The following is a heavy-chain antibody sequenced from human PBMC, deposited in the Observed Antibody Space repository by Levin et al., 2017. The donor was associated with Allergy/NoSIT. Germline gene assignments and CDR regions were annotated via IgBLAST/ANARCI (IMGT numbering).Heavy chain of an antibody. CDR1: GFTFSDSY. CDR2: ISSSSSYT. J-gene: IGHJ4*02. D-gene: IGHD5-24*01. Sequence: LSLTCAASGFTFSDSYMSWIRQAPGKGLEWVSYISSSSSYTNYADSVKGRFTISRDNAKSSLFLQMNSLRAEDTAVYYCARSLSPGRSKETFDYWGQGTLVTVSS. CDR3: ARSLSPGRSKETFDY. V-gene: IGHV3-11*03.